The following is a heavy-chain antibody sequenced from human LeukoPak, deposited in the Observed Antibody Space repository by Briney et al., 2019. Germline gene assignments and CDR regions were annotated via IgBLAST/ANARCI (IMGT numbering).Heavy chain of an antibody. CDR3: ARVHKWNHGTFDY. Sequence: AAVKDSCKASGYTFTGYYMHWVRQAPGQGLEWMGWINPNSGGTNYAQKFQGRVTMTRDTSISTAYMELSRLRSDDTAVYYCARVHKWNHGTFDYWGQGTLVTVSS. CDR2: INPNSGGT. V-gene: IGHV1-2*02. D-gene: IGHD1-20*01. J-gene: IGHJ4*02. CDR1: GYTFTGYY.